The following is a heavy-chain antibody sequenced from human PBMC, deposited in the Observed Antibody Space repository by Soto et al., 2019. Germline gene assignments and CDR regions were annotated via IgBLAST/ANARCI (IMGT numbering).Heavy chain of an antibody. V-gene: IGHV4-4*01. CDR1: GGSVNNSNW. J-gene: IGHJ4*02. D-gene: IGHD2-21*01. CDR2: ICQGGAT. Sequence: QVHLQESGPRLVKPPGTLSLTCAVSGGSVNNSNWWSWVRQPPGKGLEWICEICQGGATKYNPSLTSRVTISVDKSKNQFSLKLTSVTDADTAVYFCVKGGWRVAVLDKGAFDSWGQGILVTVSS. CDR3: VKGGWRVAVLDKGAFDS.